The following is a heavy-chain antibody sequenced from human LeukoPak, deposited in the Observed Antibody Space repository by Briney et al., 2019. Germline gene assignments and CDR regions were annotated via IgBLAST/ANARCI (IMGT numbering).Heavy chain of an antibody. D-gene: IGHD3-10*01. CDR2: MNPNSGNT. CDR1: GYTFTSYD. J-gene: IGHJ4*02. Sequence: ASVKVSCKASGYTFTSYDINWVRQATGQGLEWMEWMNPNSGNTGYAQKFQGRVTMTRNTSISTAYTELSSLRSEDTAVYYCARGNHYYGSGSSFFDYWGRGTLVTVSS. CDR3: ARGNHYYGSGSSFFDY. V-gene: IGHV1-8*01.